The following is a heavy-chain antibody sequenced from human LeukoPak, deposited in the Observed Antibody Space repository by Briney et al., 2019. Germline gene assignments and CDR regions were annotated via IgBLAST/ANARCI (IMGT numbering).Heavy chain of an antibody. V-gene: IGHV4-30-4*01. J-gene: IGHJ4*02. Sequence: SETLSLTCTVSGGSISSGDYYWSWIRQPPGKGLEWIGYIYYSGSTYYNPSLKSRVTISVDTSKNQFSLKLSSVTAADTAVCYCATHYYYDSSGYLNWGQGTLVTVSS. CDR2: IYYSGST. CDR1: GGSISSGDYY. D-gene: IGHD3-22*01. CDR3: ATHYYYDSSGYLN.